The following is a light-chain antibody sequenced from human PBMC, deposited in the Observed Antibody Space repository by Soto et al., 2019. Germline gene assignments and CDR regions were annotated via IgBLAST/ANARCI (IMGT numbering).Light chain of an antibody. CDR1: ESLFGF. CDR3: QSYNDWPFA. J-gene: IGKJ2*01. Sequence: DIVLTQSPATLSVSPGDTVTLSCRASESLFGFLAWYQQKPGQAPRLLMYGVSTRATGIPARFSGAGSATDFTLTISSLQSEDSALYFCQSYNDWPFASGLGTRLEI. V-gene: IGKV3-15*01. CDR2: GVS.